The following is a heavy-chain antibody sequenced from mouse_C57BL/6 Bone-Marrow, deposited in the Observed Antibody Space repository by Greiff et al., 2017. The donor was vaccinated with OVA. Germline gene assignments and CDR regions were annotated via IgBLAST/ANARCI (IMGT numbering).Heavy chain of an antibody. J-gene: IGHJ3*01. V-gene: IGHV1-81*01. CDR3: ARSGGYERFAY. CDR1: GYTFTSYG. D-gene: IGHD2-2*01. Sequence: VQLQQSGAELARPGASVKLSCKASGYTFTSYGISWVKQRTGQGLEWIGEIYPRSGNTYYNEKFKGKATLTADKSSSTAYMELRRLTSEDSAVYFCARSGGYERFAYWGQGTLVTVAA. CDR2: IYPRSGNT.